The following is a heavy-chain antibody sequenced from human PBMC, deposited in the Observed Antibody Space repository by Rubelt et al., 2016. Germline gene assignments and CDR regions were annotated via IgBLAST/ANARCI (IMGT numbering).Heavy chain of an antibody. V-gene: IGHV3-74*02. D-gene: IGHD6-13*01. CDR1: GFTFSSSW. CDR2: MSSDGSVT. CDR3: VKYQHSTTSSPFDY. Sequence: EVQLLESGGGLVQPGGSLRLSCAASGFTFSSSWMHWVRQVPGKGLVGVSHMSSDGSVTTYADSVKGRFTISRDNAKNTLYLQMNSLTAEDTAIYYGVKYQHSTTSSPFDYWGQGALVTVSS. J-gene: IGHJ4*02.